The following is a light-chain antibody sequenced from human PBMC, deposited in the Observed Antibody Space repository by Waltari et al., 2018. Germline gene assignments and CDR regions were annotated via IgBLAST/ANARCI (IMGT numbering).Light chain of an antibody. CDR3: QQYYSNFFT. J-gene: IGKJ3*01. V-gene: IGKV4-1*01. CDR2: WAS. Sequence: DIVLTQSPDSLAVSLGERATINCKSSQSVSYSSNNRDYLAWYQQKPGQPPKLLIYWASTRESGVPDRFSGSGSGTDFTLTISSLQAEDGAVYYCQQYYSNFFTFGPGTKVDIK. CDR1: QSVSYSSNNRDY.